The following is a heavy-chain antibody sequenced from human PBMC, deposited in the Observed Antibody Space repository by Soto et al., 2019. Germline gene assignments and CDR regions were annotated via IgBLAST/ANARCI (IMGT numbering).Heavy chain of an antibody. CDR1: GFTFSIHE. J-gene: IGHJ4*02. V-gene: IGHV3-48*03. D-gene: IGHD6-19*01. CDR2: ISSIGVAT. Sequence: GGSLRLSCAASGFTFSIHEMNWVRQAPGKGLEWVSYISSIGVATYYADSVKGRFTISRDNAKNSLYLQMNSLRAEDTAVYYCAREGRVGGIGYWGQGTPVTVSS. CDR3: AREGRVGGIGY.